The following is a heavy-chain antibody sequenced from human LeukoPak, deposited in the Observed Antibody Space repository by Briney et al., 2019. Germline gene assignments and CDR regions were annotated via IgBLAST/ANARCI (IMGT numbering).Heavy chain of an antibody. Sequence: KSGGSLRLSCAASGFTFSSYSFNWVRQAPGKGLEWVSSINTISSYIYYADSVKGRFTISRDNAKNSLSLQMNSLRVEDTAVYYRARLRRNSDSGGYYYYYDYWGQGTLVTVSS. V-gene: IGHV3-21*01. J-gene: IGHJ4*02. D-gene: IGHD3-22*01. CDR3: ARLRRNSDSGGYYYYYDY. CDR2: INTISSYI. CDR1: GFTFSSYS.